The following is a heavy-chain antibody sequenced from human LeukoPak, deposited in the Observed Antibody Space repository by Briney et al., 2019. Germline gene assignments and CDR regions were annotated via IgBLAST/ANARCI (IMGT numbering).Heavy chain of an antibody. CDR1: GGSISSYS. CDR3: ATQELVPAALNAFDI. D-gene: IGHD6-6*01. J-gene: IGHJ3*02. Sequence: SETLSLTCSVSGGSISSYSWSWIRQPPGKGLEWIGYLYESGTTNYKASLKSRVTMSVDTSKNLFSLRLSSVTAADTAVYYRATQELVPAALNAFDIWGQGTLVTVSS. V-gene: IGHV4-59*08. CDR2: LYESGTT.